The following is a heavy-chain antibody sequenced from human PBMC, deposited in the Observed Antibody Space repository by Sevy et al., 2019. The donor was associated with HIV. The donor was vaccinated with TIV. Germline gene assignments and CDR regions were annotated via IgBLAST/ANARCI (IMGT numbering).Heavy chain of an antibody. V-gene: IGHV1-3*01. CDR2: INAGNDNT. CDR1: GYTFTSYA. D-gene: IGHD3-9*01. CDR3: AREARDYDILTGYSLDY. Sequence: ASVKVSCKASGYTFTSYAMHWERQAPGRRLEWMGWINAGNDNTKYSQKFQGRVTITRDTSASTAYMELSSLRSEDTAVYYCAREARDYDILTGYSLDYWGQGTLVTVSS. J-gene: IGHJ4*02.